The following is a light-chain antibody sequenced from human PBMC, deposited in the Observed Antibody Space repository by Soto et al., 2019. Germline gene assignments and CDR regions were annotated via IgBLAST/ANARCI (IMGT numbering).Light chain of an antibody. Sequence: EVVLTQSPATLSLSPGERATLSCRASQSVSRYLAWYQQKPDQAPRLLISDASNRATGIPARFSGSGSGTDFTLTISSLEPEDFAVYYCQQRTNWPWAFGQGTKVEIK. CDR1: QSVSRY. V-gene: IGKV3-11*01. CDR2: DAS. CDR3: QQRTNWPWA. J-gene: IGKJ1*01.